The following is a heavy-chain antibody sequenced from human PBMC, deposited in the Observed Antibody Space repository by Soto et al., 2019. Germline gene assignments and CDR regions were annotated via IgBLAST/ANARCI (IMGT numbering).Heavy chain of an antibody. CDR1: GFTFSSYA. J-gene: IGHJ6*02. Sequence: QGQLVESGGGVVQPGRSLRLSCAASGFTFSSYAMHWVRQAPGKGLEWVAVISYDGSNKYYADSVKGRFTISRDNSKNTLYLQMNSLRAEDTAVYYCARATWIQLGYMDVWGQGTTVTVSS. CDR2: ISYDGSNK. CDR3: ARATWIQLGYMDV. V-gene: IGHV3-30-3*01. D-gene: IGHD5-18*01.